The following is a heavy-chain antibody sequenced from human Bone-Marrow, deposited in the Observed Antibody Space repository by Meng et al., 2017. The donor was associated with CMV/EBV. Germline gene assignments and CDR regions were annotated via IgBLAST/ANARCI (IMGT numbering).Heavy chain of an antibody. CDR3: ARRRGYCSSTSCYTFDY. CDR1: GGSISSSSYY. J-gene: IGHJ4*02. V-gene: IGHV4-39*07. CDR2: IYYSGST. Sequence: SETLSLTCTVSGGSISSSSYYWGWIRQPPGKGLEWIGSIYYSGSTYYNPSLKSRVTISVDTSKNQFSLKLSSVTAADTAVYYCARRRGYCSSTSCYTFDYWGQGTLATVSS. D-gene: IGHD2-2*02.